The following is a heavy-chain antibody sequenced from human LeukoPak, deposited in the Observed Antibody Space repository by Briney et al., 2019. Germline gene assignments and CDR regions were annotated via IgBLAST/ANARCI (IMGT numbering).Heavy chain of an antibody. CDR1: GGTFSSYA. Sequence: SVRVSCKASGGTFSSYAISWVRQAPGQGLEWMGGIVPIFGTANYAQKFQGRVTITADESTSTAYMELSSLRSEDTAVYYCARGIAAADSFDYWGQGTLVTVSS. CDR2: IVPIFGTA. CDR3: ARGIAAADSFDY. V-gene: IGHV1-69*01. J-gene: IGHJ4*02. D-gene: IGHD6-13*01.